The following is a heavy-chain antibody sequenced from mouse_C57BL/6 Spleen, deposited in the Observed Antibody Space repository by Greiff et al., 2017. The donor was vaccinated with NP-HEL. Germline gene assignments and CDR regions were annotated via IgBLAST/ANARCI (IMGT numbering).Heavy chain of an antibody. J-gene: IGHJ2*01. D-gene: IGHD1-1*01. CDR3: ARDWYYGFLDY. Sequence: EVQLVESGGGLVKPGGSLKLSCAASGFTFSSYAMSWVRQTPEKRLEWVATISDGGSYTYYPDNVKGRFTISRDNAKNNLYLQMSHLKSEDTAMYYCARDWYYGFLDYWGQGTTLTVSS. CDR1: GFTFSSYA. CDR2: ISDGGSYT. V-gene: IGHV5-4*01.